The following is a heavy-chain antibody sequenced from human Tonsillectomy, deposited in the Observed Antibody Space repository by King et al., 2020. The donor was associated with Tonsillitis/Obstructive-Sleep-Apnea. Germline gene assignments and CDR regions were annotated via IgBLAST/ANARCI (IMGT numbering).Heavy chain of an antibody. CDR1: GGSISSNNW. Sequence: VQLQESGPGLAEPSGTLSLTCTVSGGSISSNNWWSWVRQPPGKGLEWIGETHQSGSTNYSPSLKSRITISADKSGNQFSLKLRSVTAADTAVYYCARHLGIRGTRGFDFWGQGTMVTVSS. D-gene: IGHD1-20*01. J-gene: IGHJ3*01. CDR3: ARHLGIRGTRGFDF. CDR2: THQSGST. V-gene: IGHV4-4*02.